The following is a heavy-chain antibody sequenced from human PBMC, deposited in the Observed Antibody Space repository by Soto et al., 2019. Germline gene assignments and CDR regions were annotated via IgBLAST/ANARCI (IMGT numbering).Heavy chain of an antibody. CDR2: ISAYNGNT. Sequence: ASVKVSCKASGYTFTSYGISWVRQAPGQGLEWMGWISAYNGNTNYAQKLQGRVTTTTDTSTSTAYMELRSLRSDDTAVYYCARDKGRSSSWPYAFDIWGQGTMVTVSS. D-gene: IGHD6-13*01. CDR3: ARDKGRSSSWPYAFDI. V-gene: IGHV1-18*01. J-gene: IGHJ3*02. CDR1: GYTFTSYG.